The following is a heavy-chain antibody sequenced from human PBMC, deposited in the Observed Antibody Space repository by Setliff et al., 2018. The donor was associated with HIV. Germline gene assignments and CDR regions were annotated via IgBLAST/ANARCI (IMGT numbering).Heavy chain of an antibody. D-gene: IGHD1-1*01. Sequence: VASVKVSCKASGYTFTGYYVHWVRQAPGQGLEWMGWINPNDGGANYAPRFQGRVTMTSNTSITAASMELSSLRSDDTAVYYCALSSTTTRPYNWFDPWRQGTLVTVSS. V-gene: IGHV1-2*02. CDR2: INPNDGGA. J-gene: IGHJ5*02. CDR3: ALSSTTTRPYNWFDP. CDR1: GYTFTGYY.